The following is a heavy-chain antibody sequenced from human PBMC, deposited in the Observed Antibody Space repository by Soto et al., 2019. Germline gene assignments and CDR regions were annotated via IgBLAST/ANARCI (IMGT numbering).Heavy chain of an antibody. CDR1: GGSFSGYY. CDR3: ARWPKIYYYYGMDV. CDR2: INHSGST. V-gene: IGHV4-34*01. J-gene: IGHJ6*02. Sequence: LSLTCAVHGGSFSGYYWSWIRQPPGKGLEWIGEINHSGSTNYNPSLKSRVTISVDTSKNQFSLKLSSVTAADTAVYYCARWPKIYYYYGMDVWGQGTTVTVSS.